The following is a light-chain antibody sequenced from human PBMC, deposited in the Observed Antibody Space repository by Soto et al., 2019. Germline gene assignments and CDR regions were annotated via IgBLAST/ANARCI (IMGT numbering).Light chain of an antibody. V-gene: IGKV1-27*01. Sequence: DIQMTQSPSSLSASVGDRVTITCRASQGIGDYLAWYQQKPGKAPKLLIYATSALQSGVPSRFSGSRSGTDFTLTISSLQPEDVATYYCQKYNSAPPTFGQGTRLEIK. CDR1: QGIGDY. CDR3: QKYNSAPPT. CDR2: ATS. J-gene: IGKJ5*01.